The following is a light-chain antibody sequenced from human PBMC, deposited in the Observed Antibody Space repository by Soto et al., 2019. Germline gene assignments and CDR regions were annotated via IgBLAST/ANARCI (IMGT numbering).Light chain of an antibody. V-gene: IGKV1-17*01. CDR3: LQHDSFPYT. CDR1: QDVRSD. CDR2: AAS. J-gene: IGKJ2*01. Sequence: DLQRTQSPSSLSASVGHTVTITCRASQDVRSDLGWYQHKPGKAPKRLIYAASRLQGGVPSRFSGSGSGTEFTLSIGSLQPEDSATYYCLQHDSFPYTFGQGTRLEI.